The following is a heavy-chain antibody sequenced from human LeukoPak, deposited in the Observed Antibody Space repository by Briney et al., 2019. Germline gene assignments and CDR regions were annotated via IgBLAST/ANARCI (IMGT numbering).Heavy chain of an antibody. V-gene: IGHV4-39*01. Sequence: SETLSLTCTVSGGSISSSSYYWGWIRQPPGKGVEWIGSIYYSGSTYYNPSLKSRVTISVDTSKNQFSLKLSSVTAADTAVYYCARLVMVRYCSGGSCSSFVYWGQGTLVTVSS. CDR3: ARLVMVRYCSGGSCSSFVY. CDR2: IYYSGST. CDR1: GGSISSSSYY. J-gene: IGHJ4*02. D-gene: IGHD2-15*01.